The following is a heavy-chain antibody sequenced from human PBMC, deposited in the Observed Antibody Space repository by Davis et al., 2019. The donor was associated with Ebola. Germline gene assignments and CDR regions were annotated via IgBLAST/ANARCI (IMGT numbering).Heavy chain of an antibody. CDR2: INGDGSST. V-gene: IGHV3-74*01. Sequence: GESLKISCAASGFTFSSHWIHWVRQAPGKGLVWVSRINGDGSSTGYADSVKGRFTISRDNAKNSLYLQMNSLRAEDTAVYYCARAGLRMDYWGQGTLVTVSS. J-gene: IGHJ4*02. CDR1: GFTFSSHW. D-gene: IGHD4-17*01. CDR3: ARAGLRMDY.